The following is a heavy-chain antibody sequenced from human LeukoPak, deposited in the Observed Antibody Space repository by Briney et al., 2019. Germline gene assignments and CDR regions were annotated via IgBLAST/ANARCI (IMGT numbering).Heavy chain of an antibody. J-gene: IGHJ4*02. Sequence: ASVKVSCKASGYTFTSYYMHWVRRAPGQGLEWMGIINPSGGSTSYAQKFQGRVTMTRDTSTSTVYMELSSLRSEDTAVYYCARGGGVYSGSWWRGDYWGQGTLVTVSS. V-gene: IGHV1-46*01. CDR1: GYTFTSYY. D-gene: IGHD1-26*01. CDR2: INPSGGST. CDR3: ARGGGVYSGSWWRGDY.